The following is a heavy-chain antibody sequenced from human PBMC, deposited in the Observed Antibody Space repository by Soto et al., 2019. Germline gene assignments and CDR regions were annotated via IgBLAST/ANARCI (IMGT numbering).Heavy chain of an antibody. J-gene: IGHJ4*02. CDR1: GDSISNNKW. D-gene: IGHD2-15*01. Sequence: PSETLSLTCSVSGDSISNNKWWSWVRQPPGKGLEWIGEMHHSGSIHYNPSLKSRATLSVDKSRNQCSLQLTSMTAADTAVYYCATSPKGCFGPTAFDSWGQGVLVTVSS. CDR2: MHHSGSI. V-gene: IGHV4-4*02. CDR3: ATSPKGCFGPTAFDS.